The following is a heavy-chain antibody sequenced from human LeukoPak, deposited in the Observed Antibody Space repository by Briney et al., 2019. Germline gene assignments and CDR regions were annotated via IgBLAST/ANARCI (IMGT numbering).Heavy chain of an antibody. CDR2: IVVSSGNT. V-gene: IGHV1-58*02. D-gene: IGHD6-19*01. J-gene: IGHJ4*02. CDR1: GYTFTSYD. Sequence: GTSVKVSCKASGYTFTSYDMQWVRQARGQRLEWIGWIVVSSGNTNYAQKFQERVTITRDRSTSTAYMELSGLRSEDTAVYYCEGDDDSTESSLWYYWRQGTLLTVSS. CDR3: EGDDDSTESSLWYY.